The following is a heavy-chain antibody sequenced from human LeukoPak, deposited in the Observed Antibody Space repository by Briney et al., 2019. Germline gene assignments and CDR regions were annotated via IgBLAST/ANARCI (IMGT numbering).Heavy chain of an antibody. V-gene: IGHV4-38-2*01. D-gene: IGHD3-16*01. CDR3: ARRVGWGYYFDY. Sequence: SETLSLTCAVSGYSISSGYYWGWIRQPPGKGLEWIGSIYHSGSTYYNPSLKSRVTISVDTSKNQFSLKLSSVTAADTAVYYCARRVGWGYYFDYWGLGTLVTVSS. CDR2: IYHSGST. CDR1: GYSISSGYY. J-gene: IGHJ4*02.